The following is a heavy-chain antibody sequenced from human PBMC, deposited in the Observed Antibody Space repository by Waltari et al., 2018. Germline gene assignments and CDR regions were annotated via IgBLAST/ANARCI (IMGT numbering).Heavy chain of an antibody. CDR1: GFTFSNYA. V-gene: IGHV3-23*01. CDR3: ARVHSLGQYDSNGQESNFDH. D-gene: IGHD3-16*01. Sequence: EVQLLESGGGLVQPGGSLRLSCLASGFTFSNYAMTWVRQGPGKGVGLVVAIGGVGSKTDYEDSVKVRFTISRYNSKNTLYLQMNSLRAEDTAVYSCARVHSLGQYDSNGQESNFDHWGQGALVTVSS. CDR2: IGGVGSKT. J-gene: IGHJ4*02.